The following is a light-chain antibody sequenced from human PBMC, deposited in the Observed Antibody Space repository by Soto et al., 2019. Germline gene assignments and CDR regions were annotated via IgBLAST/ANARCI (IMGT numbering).Light chain of an antibody. CDR2: AAS. CDR3: QQYYSYPFT. V-gene: IGKV1-8*01. Sequence: AIRMTQSPSSLSASTGDRVTITCRASQGISSYLAWYQQKPGKAPKLLIYAASTLQSGVPSRFSGRGSGPDFTLTISCLQSEYFATYYCQQYYSYPFTFGPGTKVDIK. CDR1: QGISSY. J-gene: IGKJ3*01.